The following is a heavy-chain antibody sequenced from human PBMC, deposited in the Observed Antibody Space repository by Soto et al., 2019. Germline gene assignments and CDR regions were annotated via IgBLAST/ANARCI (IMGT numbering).Heavy chain of an antibody. CDR2: INPNSGGT. D-gene: IGHD6-13*01. Sequence: SVEVSCEACRYSFNGYYMHLLRQSPGQGREWMGWINPNSGGTNYAQKFQGWVTMTRDTSISTAYMELSRLRSDDTAVYYCARSSTGQQNNWFEPWGQGSLVTVSS. J-gene: IGHJ5*02. V-gene: IGHV1-2*04. CDR3: ARSSTGQQNNWFEP. CDR1: RYSFNGYY.